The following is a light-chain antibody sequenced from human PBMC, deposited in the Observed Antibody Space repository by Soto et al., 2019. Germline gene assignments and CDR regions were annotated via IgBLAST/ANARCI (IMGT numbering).Light chain of an antibody. V-gene: IGKV1-5*03. CDR1: QSIINW. J-gene: IGKJ1*01. CDR3: QHYNSYSEA. Sequence: IQLTQTPSSLSASVGDRFTITCRASQSIINWLAWYQQKPGKAPKLLIYKASTLKSGVPSRFSGSGSGTEFTLTISSLQPDDFATYYCQHYNSYSEAFGQGTKVDIK. CDR2: KAS.